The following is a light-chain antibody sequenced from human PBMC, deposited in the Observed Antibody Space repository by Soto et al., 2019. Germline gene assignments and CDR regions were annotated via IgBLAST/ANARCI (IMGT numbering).Light chain of an antibody. J-gene: IGKJ1*01. CDR3: QQYNNWTPWT. V-gene: IGKV3-15*01. CDR1: QSVSSN. Sequence: EIVMTQSPSTLSVSPGERATLSCRASQSVSSNLAWYQQKPGQAPRLPIYGASTRATGIPARFSGSGSGTEFTLTIRSLQSEDFAVYYCQQYNNWTPWTFGQGTKVAIK. CDR2: GAS.